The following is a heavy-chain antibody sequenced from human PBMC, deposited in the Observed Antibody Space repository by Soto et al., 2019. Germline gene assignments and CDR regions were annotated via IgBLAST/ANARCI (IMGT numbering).Heavy chain of an antibody. Sequence: SETLSLTCTVSGGYISSSSYYWGWIRQPPGKGLEWIGSIYYSGSTYYNPSLKSRVTISVDTSKNQFSLKLSSVTAADTAVYYCARQAAGSIYYYYYYGMDVWGQGTTVTVSS. CDR2: IYYSGST. CDR1: GGYISSSSYY. D-gene: IGHD6-13*01. CDR3: ARQAAGSIYYYYYYGMDV. V-gene: IGHV4-39*01. J-gene: IGHJ6*02.